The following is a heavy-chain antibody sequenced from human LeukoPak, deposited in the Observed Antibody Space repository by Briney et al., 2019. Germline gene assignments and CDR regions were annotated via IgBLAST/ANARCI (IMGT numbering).Heavy chain of an antibody. Sequence: GGSLRLSCAASGFTFDDYAMHWVRQAPGKGLEWVCLISWDGGSTYYADSVKGRFTISRDNSKNSLYLQMNSLRAEDTALYYCAKGGIAAAGPQPESNFDYWGQGTLVTVSS. CDR2: ISWDGGST. CDR1: GFTFDDYA. D-gene: IGHD6-13*01. V-gene: IGHV3-43D*03. J-gene: IGHJ4*02. CDR3: AKGGIAAAGPQPESNFDY.